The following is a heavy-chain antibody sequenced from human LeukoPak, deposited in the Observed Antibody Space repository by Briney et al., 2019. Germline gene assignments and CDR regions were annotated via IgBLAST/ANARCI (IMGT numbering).Heavy chain of an antibody. D-gene: IGHD3-9*01. J-gene: IGHJ6*03. CDR2: IWYDGSNK. CDR3: ARGDILSYYMDV. V-gene: IGHV3-33*01. Sequence: GRSLRLSCAASGFTFSSYGMHWVRQAPGKGLEWVAVIWYDGSNKYYADSVKGRFTISRDNSKNTLYLQMNSLRAEDTAVYYCARGDILSYYMDVWAKGPRSPSP. CDR1: GFTFSSYG.